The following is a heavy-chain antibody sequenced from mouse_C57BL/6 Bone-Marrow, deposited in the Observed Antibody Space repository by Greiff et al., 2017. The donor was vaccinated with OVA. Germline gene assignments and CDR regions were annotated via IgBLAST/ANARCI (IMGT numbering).Heavy chain of an antibody. CDR2: IDPSDSYT. CDR3: ARRTPTTDY. J-gene: IGHJ2*01. CDR1: GYTFTSYW. Sequence: QVQLQQPGAELVKPGASVKLSCKASGYTFTSYWMQWVKQRPGQGLEWIGEIDPSDSYTNYNQKFKGKATLTVDTSSSTAYMHLSSLTSEDSAVYYCARRTPTTDYWGQGTTLTVSS. D-gene: IGHD1-1*01. V-gene: IGHV1-50*01.